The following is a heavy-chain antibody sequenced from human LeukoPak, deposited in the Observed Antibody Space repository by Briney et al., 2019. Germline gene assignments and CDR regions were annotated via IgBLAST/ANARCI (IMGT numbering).Heavy chain of an antibody. J-gene: IGHJ4*02. CDR2: INHSGST. V-gene: IGHV4-34*01. D-gene: IGHD3-22*01. CDR1: GGSFSGYY. Sequence: SETLSLTCAVYGGSFSGYYWSWIRHPPGKGLGWIGEINHSGSTNYNPSLKSRVTISVDTSKIQFSLKLSSVTAADTAVYYCAGGRYYYDSSCYYYFDYWGQGTLVTVSS. CDR3: AGGRYYYDSSCYYYFDY.